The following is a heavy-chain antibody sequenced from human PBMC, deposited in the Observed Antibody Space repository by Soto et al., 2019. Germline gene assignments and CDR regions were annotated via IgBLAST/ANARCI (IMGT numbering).Heavy chain of an antibody. CDR3: ARLGFVGEGDF. V-gene: IGHV3-74*01. CDR2: ISGDGVHT. J-gene: IGHJ4*02. Sequence: EVQLAESGGGLIQPGGSLRLSCATSGFTFSRYWIHWVRQAPGEGLVWVSRISGDGVHTDYAESVKGRFTVSRDIANSTGYLQMNNLRAEDTAIYYCARLGFVGEGDFWGQGILVTVSS. D-gene: IGHD3-16*01. CDR1: GFTFSRYW.